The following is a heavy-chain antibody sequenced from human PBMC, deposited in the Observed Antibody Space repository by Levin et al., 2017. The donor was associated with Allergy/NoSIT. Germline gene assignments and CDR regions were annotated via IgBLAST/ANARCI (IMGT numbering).Heavy chain of an antibody. Sequence: SCAASGFPFTTYALGWVRQAPGQGLEWVSVISASGGSTDYADSVKGRFTISRDNSKNTLYLQMNSLRADDTAVYYCAKGPFSSSSRGYYFDCWGQGALVTVSS. J-gene: IGHJ4*02. CDR1: GFPFTTYA. V-gene: IGHV3-23*01. CDR3: AKGPFSSSSRGYYFDC. CDR2: ISASGGST. D-gene: IGHD6-6*01.